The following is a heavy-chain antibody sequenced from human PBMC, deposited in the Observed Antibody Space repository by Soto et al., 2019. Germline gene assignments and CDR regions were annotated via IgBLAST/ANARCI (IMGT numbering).Heavy chain of an antibody. J-gene: IGHJ5*02. Sequence: QVQLVQSGAEVKKPGSSVKVSCKASGGTFSSYSINWVRQAPGQGLEWMGRIIPLFGAANYAQKFQGRVTFTADESTTTAYMELSSLRPGDTAVYYCARGHTYAYWFDPWGQGTLVTVSS. CDR3: ARGHTYAYWFDP. CDR1: GGTFSSYS. CDR2: IIPLFGAA. V-gene: IGHV1-69*15. D-gene: IGHD3-16*01.